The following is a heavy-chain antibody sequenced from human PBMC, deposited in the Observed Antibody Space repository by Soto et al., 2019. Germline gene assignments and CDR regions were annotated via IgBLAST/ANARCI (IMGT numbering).Heavy chain of an antibody. J-gene: IGHJ6*02. CDR1: GFRFSSHD. Sequence: VSLRLSCAASGFRFSSHDMSWVRQAPGKGLEWVSAISGSGGSTYYADSVKGRFTISRDNSKNTLYLQMNSLRAEDTAVYYCANRDTSMVTRYYYGMDVWGQGTTVTVSS. D-gene: IGHD5-18*01. V-gene: IGHV3-23*01. CDR3: ANRDTSMVTRYYYGMDV. CDR2: ISGSGGST.